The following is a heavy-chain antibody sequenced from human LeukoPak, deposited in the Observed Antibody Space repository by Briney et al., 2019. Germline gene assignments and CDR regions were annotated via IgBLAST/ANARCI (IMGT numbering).Heavy chain of an antibody. CDR2: INPSGGST. V-gene: IGHV1-46*01. CDR1: GYTFTSYF. J-gene: IGHJ3*02. Sequence: GASVKVSCKASGYTFTSYFMHWVRQAPGQGLEWMGIINPSGGSTSYAQKFQGRVTMTRDTSTSTVYMELSSLRSEDTAVYYCARDPKGYCSGGSCPSDENAFDIWGQGTMVTVSS. CDR3: ARDPKGYCSGGSCPSDENAFDI. D-gene: IGHD2-15*01.